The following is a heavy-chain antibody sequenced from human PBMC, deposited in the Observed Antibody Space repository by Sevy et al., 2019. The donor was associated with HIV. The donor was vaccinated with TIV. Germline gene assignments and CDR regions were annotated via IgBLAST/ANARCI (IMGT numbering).Heavy chain of an antibody. V-gene: IGHV3-30*18. J-gene: IGHJ4*02. CDR1: GLTFSTYG. CDR3: AKTYADTTMDLYYYDS. D-gene: IGHD5-18*01. Sequence: GGSLRLSCAASGLTFSTYGMHWDRQAPGKGLEWVALISGDGSNTYYASSVTGRFTISRDNSKNTLYLQMNSLRADDTAMYYCAKTYADTTMDLYYYDSWGQGTLVTVSS. CDR2: ISGDGSNT.